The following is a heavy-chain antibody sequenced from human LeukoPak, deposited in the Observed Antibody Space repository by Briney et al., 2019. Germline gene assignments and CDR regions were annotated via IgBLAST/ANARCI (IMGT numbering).Heavy chain of an antibody. D-gene: IGHD6-13*01. CDR3: ARGVYYHAFDI. V-gene: IGHV4-61*02. CDR1: GGSISSGSYY. CDR2: IYTSGST. J-gene: IGHJ3*02. Sequence: SETLSLTCTVSGGSISSGSYYWSWIRQPAGKGLEWIGRIYTSGSTNYNPSLQSRVTISVDTSKNQFSLKLSSVTAADTAVYYCARGVYYHAFDIWGQGTMVTVSS.